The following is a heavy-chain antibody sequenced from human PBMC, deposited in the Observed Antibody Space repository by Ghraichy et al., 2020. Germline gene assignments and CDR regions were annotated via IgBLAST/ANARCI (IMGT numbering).Heavy chain of an antibody. CDR3: ARDGPGYFDY. V-gene: IGHV3-21*01. CDR1: GFTFSSYS. Sequence: ESLNISCAASGFTFSSYSMNWVRQAPGKGLEWVSSISSSSSYIYYADSVKGRFTISRDNAKNSLYLQMNSLRAEDTAVYYCARDGPGYFDYWGQGTLVTVSS. J-gene: IGHJ4*02. CDR2: ISSSSSYI.